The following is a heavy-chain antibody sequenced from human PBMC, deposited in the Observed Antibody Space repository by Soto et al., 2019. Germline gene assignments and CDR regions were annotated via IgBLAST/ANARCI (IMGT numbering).Heavy chain of an antibody. Sequence: NPSETLSLTCTVSGGSISSSSYYWGCIRQPPGKGLEWIGSIYYSGSTYYNPSLKSRVTISVDTSKDQFSLKLSSVTAADTAVYYCARGYCSGGSCYRYWGQGSQVTVSS. D-gene: IGHD2-15*01. V-gene: IGHV4-39*01. J-gene: IGHJ4*02. CDR1: GGSISSSSYY. CDR2: IYYSGST. CDR3: ARGYCSGGSCYRY.